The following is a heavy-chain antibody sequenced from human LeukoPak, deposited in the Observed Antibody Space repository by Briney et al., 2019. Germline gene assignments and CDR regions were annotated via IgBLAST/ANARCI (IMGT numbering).Heavy chain of an antibody. V-gene: IGHV1-46*01. J-gene: IGHJ5*02. CDR3: ARDTDQQLVNSRFDP. CDR2: INPSGGST. Sequence: ASVKVSCKASGYTFTSYYMHWVRQAPGQGLEWMGIINPSGGSTSYAQKFQGRVTMTRDTSTSTAYMELRSLRSDDTAVYYCARDTDQQLVNSRFDPWGQGTLVTVSS. D-gene: IGHD6-13*01. CDR1: GYTFTSYY.